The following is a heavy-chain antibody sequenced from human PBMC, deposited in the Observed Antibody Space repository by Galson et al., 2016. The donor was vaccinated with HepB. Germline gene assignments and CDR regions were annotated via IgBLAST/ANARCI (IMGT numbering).Heavy chain of an antibody. V-gene: IGHV3-30*18. CDR3: AKNPTDSSGVYSHD. CDR2: ISYDGSNE. CDR1: GFSFSKYA. J-gene: IGHJ4*02. D-gene: IGHD3-22*01. Sequence: SLRLSCAAAGFSFSKYAMHWVRQAPDKGPEWVAFISYDGSNEYYEDSVKGRFSISRDNSKNTLYLQINSLRTEDTAVYYCAKNPTDSSGVYSHDWGQGTRVIVSS.